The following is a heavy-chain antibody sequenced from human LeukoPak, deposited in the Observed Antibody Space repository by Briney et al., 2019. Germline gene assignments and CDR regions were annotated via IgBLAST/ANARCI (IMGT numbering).Heavy chain of an antibody. CDR1: GFSFSNFG. CDR2: VRPDGSSN. J-gene: IGHJ4*02. Sequence: GGSLRLSCAASGFSFSNFGMHWVRQAPGNGLEWVAFVRPDGSSNYYVDSVKGRFIISRDNSKNTLHLQMNSLRAEDTAFYYCAKDQAGTWGLDYWGQGTLVTVSS. CDR3: AKDQAGTWGLDY. D-gene: IGHD3-10*01. V-gene: IGHV3-30*02.